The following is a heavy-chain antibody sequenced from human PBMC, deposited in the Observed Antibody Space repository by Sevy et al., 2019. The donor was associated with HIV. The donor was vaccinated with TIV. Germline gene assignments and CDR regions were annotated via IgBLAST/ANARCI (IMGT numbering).Heavy chain of an antibody. J-gene: IGHJ4*02. CDR2: ISYDGNYK. Sequence: GGSLRLSCVASGFTFPIYSVLWARQAPGKGLEWLTLISYDGNYKYYADSVKGRFTISRDNSNNILYLQMSSLRVEDTALYFCARVAVEYCTNDCYHRFDHWGLGTLVTVSS. CDR3: ARVAVEYCTNDCYHRFDH. D-gene: IGHD2-8*01. V-gene: IGHV3-30*04. CDR1: GFTFPIYS.